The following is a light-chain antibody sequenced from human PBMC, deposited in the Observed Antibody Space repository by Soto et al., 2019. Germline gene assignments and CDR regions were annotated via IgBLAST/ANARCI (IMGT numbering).Light chain of an antibody. CDR1: QRVGIN. CDR3: QQRSNWPQT. CDR2: ESS. J-gene: IGKJ1*01. V-gene: IGKV3-11*01. Sequence: EILITQSPATLSVSPGETATLSCRASQRVGINLAWYQQKPGQAPRLLIHESSNRDTGIAARFSGSGSGTDFTLPISRLEPEDFEVYYCQQRSNWPQTFGQGTKVDIK.